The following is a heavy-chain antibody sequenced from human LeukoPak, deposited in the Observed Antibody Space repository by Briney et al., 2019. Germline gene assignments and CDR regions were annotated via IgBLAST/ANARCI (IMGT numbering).Heavy chain of an antibody. CDR3: ARGGTFGEPFSRS. J-gene: IGHJ4*02. D-gene: IGHD3-10*01. Sequence: PSETLSLTCAVYGGSFSGFYWTWIRQPPGKGLEWIGEINQIGITNYSPSLKSRMVISVDTSKKQFSLKLNTVTAEDTAVYYCARGGTFGEPFSRSWGQGTLVTVSS. CDR1: GGSFSGFY. CDR2: INQIGIT. V-gene: IGHV4-34*01.